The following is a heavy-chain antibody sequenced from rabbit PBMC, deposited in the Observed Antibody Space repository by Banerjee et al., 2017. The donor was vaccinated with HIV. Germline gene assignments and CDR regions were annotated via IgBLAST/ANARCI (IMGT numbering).Heavy chain of an antibody. CDR2: IGIGSGDT. V-gene: IGHV1S40*01. CDR3: ARDAGYAGSNL. Sequence: QSLEESGGDLVKPGASLTLTCTVSGFSLSSGYNMCWVRQAPGKGLQWIACIGIGSGDTYYASWAKGRFTISKTSSTTVTLQVTSLTAADTATYFCARDAGYAGSNLWGPGTLVTVS. J-gene: IGHJ4*01. CDR1: GFSLSSGYN. D-gene: IGHD4-2*01.